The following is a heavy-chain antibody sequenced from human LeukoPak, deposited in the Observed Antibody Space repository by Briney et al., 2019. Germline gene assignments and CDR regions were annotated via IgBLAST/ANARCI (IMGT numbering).Heavy chain of an antibody. V-gene: IGHV1-46*01. CDR1: GYTFTGYY. CDR2: INPSGGST. CDR3: ARAGIAVALGY. J-gene: IGHJ4*02. Sequence: GASVKVSXKASGYTFTGYYIYWVRQAPGQGLEWMGIINPSGGSTSYAQKFQGRVTMTRDTSTSTVYMELSSLRSEDTAVYYCARAGIAVALGYWGQGTLVTVSS. D-gene: IGHD6-19*01.